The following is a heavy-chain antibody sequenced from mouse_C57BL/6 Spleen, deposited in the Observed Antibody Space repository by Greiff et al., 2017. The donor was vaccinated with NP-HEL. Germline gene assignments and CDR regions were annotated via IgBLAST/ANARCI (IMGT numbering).Heavy chain of an antibody. Sequence: QVTLKESGPGILQSSQTLSLTCSFSGFSLSTSGMGVSWIRQPSGKGLEWLAHIYWDDDKRSNPSLKSRPTLSKDTSRNQEFLKITSVDTADTATYYCARRATTWFDYWGQGTTLTVSS. D-gene: IGHD1-1*01. CDR3: ARRATTWFDY. V-gene: IGHV8-12*01. CDR1: GFSLSTSGMG. J-gene: IGHJ2*01. CDR2: IYWDDDK.